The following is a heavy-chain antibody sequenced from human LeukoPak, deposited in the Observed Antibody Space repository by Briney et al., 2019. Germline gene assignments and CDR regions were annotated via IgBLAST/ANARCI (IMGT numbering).Heavy chain of an antibody. D-gene: IGHD6-13*01. CDR1: GFIFSTYA. CDR3: ARQAAAGPSDCDY. V-gene: IGHV3-30-3*01. Sequence: GRSLRLSCAASGFIFSTYAMHWVRQAPGKGLEWVAVISYDRINEYYADSVRGRFTISRDNSKNTLYLQMNSLRAEDTAVYYCARQAAAGPSDCDYWGQGTLVTVSS. CDR2: ISYDRINE. J-gene: IGHJ4*02.